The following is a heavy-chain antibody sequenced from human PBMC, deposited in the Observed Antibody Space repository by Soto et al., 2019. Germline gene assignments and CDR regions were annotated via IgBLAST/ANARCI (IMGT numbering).Heavy chain of an antibody. CDR2: IYYSGTT. CDR3: ASSSLYGMDV. Sequence: TLSLTCTVSGASVSSATHYWNWIRQPPGKPLEWIGYIYYSGTTNYNPSLRSRVTISLDRSNDQFSPKVGSVTAADTAVYYCASSSLYGMDVWGQGTTVTV. CDR1: GASVSSATHY. J-gene: IGHJ6*02. V-gene: IGHV4-61*01.